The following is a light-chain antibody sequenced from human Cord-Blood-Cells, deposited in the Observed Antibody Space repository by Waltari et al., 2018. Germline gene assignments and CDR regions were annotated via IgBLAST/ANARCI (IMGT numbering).Light chain of an antibody. Sequence: QTALTQPRSGSGSPGQSVTISCTGTSSDVGGHNYVSWYQQHPGKAPKLMIYDVSKRPSGVPDRFSGSKSGNTASLTISGLQAEDEAYYYCCSYAGSYTYVFGTGTKVTVL. J-gene: IGLJ1*01. CDR1: SSDVGGHNY. CDR2: DVS. CDR3: CSYAGSYTYV. V-gene: IGLV2-11*01.